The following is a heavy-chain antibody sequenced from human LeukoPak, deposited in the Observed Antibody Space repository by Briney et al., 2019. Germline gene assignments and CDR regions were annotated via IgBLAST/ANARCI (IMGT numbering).Heavy chain of an antibody. V-gene: IGHV3-21*01. J-gene: IGHJ3*02. CDR1: GFTFSSYS. D-gene: IGHD7-27*01. CDR2: ISSSSSYI. Sequence: GGSLRLSCAASGFTFSSYSMNGVRQAPGKGLEWVSSISSSSSYIYYADSVKGRFTISRDNAKNSLYLQMNSLRAEDTAVYYCARVGSGDAFDIWGQGTMVTVSS. CDR3: ARVGSGDAFDI.